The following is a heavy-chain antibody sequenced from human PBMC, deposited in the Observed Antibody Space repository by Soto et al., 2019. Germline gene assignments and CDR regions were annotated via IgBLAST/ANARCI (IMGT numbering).Heavy chain of an antibody. CDR1: EFTFSSYE. Sequence: PGESLRLSCIASEFTFSSYEMNWVRQAPGKGLEWVSYISSSGTTIYYTDSVKGRFTISRDNAKKSLYLQMNSLRAEDTAVYYCVRFGGAAAGPGDYWGQGTLVTVSS. V-gene: IGHV3-48*03. D-gene: IGHD6-13*01. J-gene: IGHJ4*02. CDR3: VRFGGAAAGPGDY. CDR2: ISSSGTTI.